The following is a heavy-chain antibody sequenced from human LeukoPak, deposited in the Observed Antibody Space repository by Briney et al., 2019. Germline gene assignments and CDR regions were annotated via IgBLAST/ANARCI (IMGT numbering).Heavy chain of an antibody. D-gene: IGHD4-23*01. CDR2: IWYDGSNK. CDR3: ARLLGWSLDY. CDR1: GFTFSSYG. Sequence: GGSLRLSCAASGFTFSSYGMHWVRQSPGKGLEWVAVIWYDGSNKYYADSVKGRFTISRDNSKSTLYLQMNSLRAEDTAVYYCARLLGWSLDYWGQGTLVTVSP. V-gene: IGHV3-33*01. J-gene: IGHJ4*02.